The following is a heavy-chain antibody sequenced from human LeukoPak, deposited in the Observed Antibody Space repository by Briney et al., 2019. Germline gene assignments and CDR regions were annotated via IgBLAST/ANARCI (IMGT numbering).Heavy chain of an antibody. V-gene: IGHV4-59*01. CDR3: ARGLRWFDP. Sequence: PSETLSLTCTVSGGXISSYYWSWIRQPPGKGLEWTGYIYYSGSTNYNPSLKSRVTISVDTSKNQFSLKLSSVTAADTAVYYCARGLRWFDPWGQGTLVTVSS. J-gene: IGHJ5*02. CDR2: IYYSGST. CDR1: GGXISSYY. D-gene: IGHD5-12*01.